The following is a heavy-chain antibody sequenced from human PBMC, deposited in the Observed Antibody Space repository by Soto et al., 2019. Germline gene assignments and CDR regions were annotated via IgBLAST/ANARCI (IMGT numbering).Heavy chain of an antibody. Sequence: SLRLSCAASGFTFSSYSMNWVRQAPGKGLEWVSSISSSSSYIYYADSVKGRFTISRDNAKNSLYLQMNSLRAEDTAVYYCARDPRPRWSYFDYWGQGTLVT. J-gene: IGHJ4*02. CDR1: GFTFSSYS. D-gene: IGHD3-16*02. CDR3: ARDPRPRWSYFDY. CDR2: ISSSSSYI. V-gene: IGHV3-21*01.